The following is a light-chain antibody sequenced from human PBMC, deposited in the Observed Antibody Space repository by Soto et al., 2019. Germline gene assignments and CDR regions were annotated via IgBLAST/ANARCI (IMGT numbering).Light chain of an antibody. CDR1: QTIGAN. Sequence: DIQMTQSPSSLSASVGDRLTITCRASQTIGANLNWHRQKLGKXPTXXIYDASTLQSGVPSRFSGLGSGTDLAITITSLQPDDSETYYCQQSYTTVYTFGQGTKVDIK. CDR2: DAS. V-gene: IGKV1-39*01. CDR3: QQSYTTVYT. J-gene: IGKJ2*01.